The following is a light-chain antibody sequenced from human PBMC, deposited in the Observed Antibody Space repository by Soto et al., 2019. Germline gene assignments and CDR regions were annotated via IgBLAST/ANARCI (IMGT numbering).Light chain of an antibody. CDR1: QSVRNY. V-gene: IGKV3-11*01. CDR2: DAS. CDR3: QQRTNWPLLT. Sequence: EIVLTQSPATLSLSPGERATLSCRASQSVRNYLAWYQQKPGQAPRLLIYDASNRATGIPARFSGSGSGTDFTLTISSLELEDFAVYYCQQRTNWPLLTFGGGTKVEIK. J-gene: IGKJ4*01.